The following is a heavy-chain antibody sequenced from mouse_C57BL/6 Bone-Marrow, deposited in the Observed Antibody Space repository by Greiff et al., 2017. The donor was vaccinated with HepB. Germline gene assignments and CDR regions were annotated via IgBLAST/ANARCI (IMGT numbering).Heavy chain of an antibody. J-gene: IGHJ1*03. V-gene: IGHV2-2*01. CDR1: GFSLTSYG. CDR2: IWSGGST. D-gene: IGHD2-5*01. Sequence: QVHVKQSGPGLVQPSQSLSITCTVSGFSLTSYGVHWVRQSPGKGLEWLGVIWSGGSTDYNAAFISRLSISKDNSKSQVFFKMNSLQADDTAIYYCARKYYSNYGGYFDVWGTGTTVTVSS. CDR3: ARKYYSNYGGYFDV.